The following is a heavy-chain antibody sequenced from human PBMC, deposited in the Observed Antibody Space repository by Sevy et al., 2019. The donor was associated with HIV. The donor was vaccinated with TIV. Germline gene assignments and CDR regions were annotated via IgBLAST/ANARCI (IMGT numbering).Heavy chain of an antibody. CDR1: GFIFSSYG. J-gene: IGHJ4*02. Sequence: GGFLRLSCAASGFIFSSYGMHWVRQAPGKGLEWVTIISYAGRSKKYADSVKGRFTISRDNSENILYLQMNSLRTDDSVVYYCVKGGVTWELLDYWGQGTLVTVSS. V-gene: IGHV3-30*18. D-gene: IGHD1-26*01. CDR2: ISYAGRSK. CDR3: VKGGVTWELLDY.